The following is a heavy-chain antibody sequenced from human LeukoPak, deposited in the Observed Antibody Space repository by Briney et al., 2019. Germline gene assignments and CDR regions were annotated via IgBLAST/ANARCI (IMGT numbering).Heavy chain of an antibody. J-gene: IGHJ4*02. CDR3: ATAWKVVAANLFDY. CDR2: FYPEDGET. Sequence: ASVKVSCKVSGYTLTELSMRWVRQAPGKGLEWMGGFYPEDGETIYAQKFQGRVTMTEDTSTDTAYMELSSLRSEDTAVYYCATAWKVVAANLFDYWGQGTLVTVSS. D-gene: IGHD2-15*01. V-gene: IGHV1-24*01. CDR1: GYTLTELS.